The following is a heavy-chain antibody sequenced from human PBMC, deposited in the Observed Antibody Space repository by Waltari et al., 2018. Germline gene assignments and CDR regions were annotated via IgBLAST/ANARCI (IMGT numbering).Heavy chain of an antibody. V-gene: IGHV3-73*02. CDR1: GFTFSGSA. J-gene: IGHJ5*02. D-gene: IGHD5-18*01. CDR2: IRSKANSYAT. Sequence: EVQLVESGGGLVQPGGSLKLSCAASGFTFSGSAMHWVRQASGKGLEWVGHIRSKANSYATAYAAAVKGRFTISRDDSKNTAYLQMNSLKTEDTAVYYCTRQIRFDPWGQGTLVTVSS. CDR3: TRQIRFDP.